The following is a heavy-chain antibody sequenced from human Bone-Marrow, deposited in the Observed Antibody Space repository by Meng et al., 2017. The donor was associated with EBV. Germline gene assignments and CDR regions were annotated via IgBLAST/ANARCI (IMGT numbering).Heavy chain of an antibody. CDR2: IIPIFGTT. D-gene: IGHD3-9*01. CDR3: ASGHNSSHQRRRYFFS. V-gene: IGHV1-69*01. CDR1: GDTLSSYS. J-gene: IGHJ4*02. Sequence: VQLVQSGAEVKKPGSSVKFSCNASGDTLSSYSIIWVRQVPGQGLEWMGQIIPIFGTTDHAQKYQGRVTITADESTRTVYMELNSLTSEDSAMYYCASGHNSSHQRRRYFFSWGQGTLVTVSS.